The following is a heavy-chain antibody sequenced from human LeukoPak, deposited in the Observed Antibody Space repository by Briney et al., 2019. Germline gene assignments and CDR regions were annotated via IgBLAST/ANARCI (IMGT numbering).Heavy chain of an antibody. D-gene: IGHD5-12*01. CDR3: ARAGWLTPYWSFDL. V-gene: IGHV1-69*13. CDR2: IIPIFGTA. CDR1: GGTFSSYA. J-gene: IGHJ2*01. Sequence: VASVKVSCKASGGTFSSYAISWVRQAPGQGLEWMGGIIPIFGTANYAQNFQGRVTFTADESTSTAYMELSSLRSEDTAVYYCARAGWLTPYWSFDLWGRGTLVTVSS.